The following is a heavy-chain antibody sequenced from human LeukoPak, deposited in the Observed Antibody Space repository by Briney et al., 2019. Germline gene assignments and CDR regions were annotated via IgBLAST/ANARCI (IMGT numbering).Heavy chain of an antibody. CDR1: GGPFSGHY. V-gene: IGHV4-34*01. J-gene: IGHJ4*02. Sequence: PSETLSLTCAVYGGPFSGHYWSWIRQPPGKGLEWIGEINHSGSTNYNPSLKSRVTISLDTSKNQFSLKPSSVTAADTAVYYCARSQTGSWYFWGQGTLVTVSS. CDR3: ARSQTGSWYF. CDR2: INHSGST. D-gene: IGHD6-13*01.